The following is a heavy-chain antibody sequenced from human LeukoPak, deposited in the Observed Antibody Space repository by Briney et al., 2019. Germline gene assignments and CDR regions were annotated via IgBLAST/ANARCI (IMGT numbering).Heavy chain of an antibody. CDR3: ARKIAEYSRGYGGLVDY. J-gene: IGHJ4*02. D-gene: IGHD3-22*01. V-gene: IGHV3-30-3*01. CDR1: GFTFSSYA. CDR2: ISYDGSNK. Sequence: GGSLRLSCAASGFTFSSYAMHWVRQAPGKGLEWVAVISYDGSNKYYADSVKGRFTISRDNSKNTLYLQMNSLRAEDTAVYFCARKIAEYSRGYGGLVDYWGQGTLVTVSS.